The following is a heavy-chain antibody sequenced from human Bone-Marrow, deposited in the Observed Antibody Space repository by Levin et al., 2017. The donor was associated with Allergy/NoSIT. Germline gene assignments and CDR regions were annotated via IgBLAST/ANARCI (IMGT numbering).Heavy chain of an antibody. V-gene: IGHV3-23*01. Sequence: GESLKISCRISGFIFADYAMNWVRQAPGRGLEWVSSLDGSSGKTHYADSVKGRLTISRDNSKDTIYLQMNNLRAEDTATYYCAKVRRGLDAFDVWGQGTMVTVSS. CDR3: AKVRRGLDAFDV. J-gene: IGHJ3*01. CDR1: GFIFADYA. CDR2: LDGSSGKT. D-gene: IGHD3/OR15-3a*01.